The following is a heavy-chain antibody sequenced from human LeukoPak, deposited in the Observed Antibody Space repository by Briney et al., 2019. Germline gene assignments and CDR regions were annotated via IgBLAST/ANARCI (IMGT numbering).Heavy chain of an antibody. CDR1: GFTFSAYA. D-gene: IGHD5-12*01. Sequence: GGSLRLSCAASGFTFSAYAMTWVRQAPGQGLEWVSSIGSDNKPHYSESVKGRFTISRDNAQNTLYLQMNSLRAEDTAVYYCARDRGYTQDYWGQGTLVTVPS. CDR2: IGSDNKP. V-gene: IGHV3-69-1*01. J-gene: IGHJ4*02. CDR3: ARDRGYTQDY.